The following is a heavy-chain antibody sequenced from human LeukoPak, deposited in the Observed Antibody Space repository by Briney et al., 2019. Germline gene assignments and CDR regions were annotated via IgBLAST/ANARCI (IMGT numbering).Heavy chain of an antibody. V-gene: IGHV1-8*03. J-gene: IGHJ5*02. CDR2: MNPNSGNT. D-gene: IGHD3-3*01. CDR1: GYTFTSYG. Sequence: ASVKVSCKASGYTFTSYGISWVRQATGQGLEWMGWMNPNSGNTGYAQKFQGRVTITRNTSISTAYMELSSLRSEDTAVYYCARGLVWYYEYWFDPWAREPWSPSRQ. CDR3: ARGLVWYYEYWFDP.